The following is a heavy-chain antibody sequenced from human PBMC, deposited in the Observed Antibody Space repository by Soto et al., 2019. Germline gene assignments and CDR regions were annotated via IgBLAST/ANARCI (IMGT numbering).Heavy chain of an antibody. D-gene: IGHD7-27*01. J-gene: IGHJ6*03. V-gene: IGHV3-48*01. CDR3: VSDRRWSSNWYYYMDV. CDR1: GFILSDCA. Sequence: EVQLVESGGGLVQPGGSLRLSCATSGFILSDCAMNWVRQAPGKGLEWVSYISSSSSVIDYADSVKGRFTVSRDNARNSLYLQMNSLRAEDTAVYYCVSDRRWSSNWYYYMDVWGKGTTVTVSS. CDR2: ISSSSSVI.